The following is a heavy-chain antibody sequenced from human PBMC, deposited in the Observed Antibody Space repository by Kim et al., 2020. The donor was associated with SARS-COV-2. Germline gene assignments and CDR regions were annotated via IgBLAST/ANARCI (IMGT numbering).Heavy chain of an antibody. Sequence: GGSLRLSCAVSGFTLSSYWMHWVRQAPGKGLVWVSRSGIDGSSTSYADSVKGRFTISRDNAKNTLYLQMNRLRAEDTAVYYCARDQGTNPRYYGMDVWGQGTTVTVSS. CDR2: SGIDGSST. CDR3: ARDQGTNPRYYGMDV. J-gene: IGHJ6*02. CDR1: GFTLSSYW. D-gene: IGHD1-1*01. V-gene: IGHV3-74*01.